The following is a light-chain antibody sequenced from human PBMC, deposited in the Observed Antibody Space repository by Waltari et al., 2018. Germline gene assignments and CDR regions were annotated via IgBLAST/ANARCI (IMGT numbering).Light chain of an antibody. CDR2: EDI. V-gene: IGLV2-23*01. CDR1: SRYVGSFNL. Sequence: HSALTQPASVYGSPGQSITISCTGTSRYVGSFNLVSWYQQHPGNPPNIMIYEDIKRPSGASNRFSGSKSANTASLTISGLQAEDEADYYCFSYAGSGIYVFGTGTKVTV. J-gene: IGLJ1*01. CDR3: FSYAGSGIYV.